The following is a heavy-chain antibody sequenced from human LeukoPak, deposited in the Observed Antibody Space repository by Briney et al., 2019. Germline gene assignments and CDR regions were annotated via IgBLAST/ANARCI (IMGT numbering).Heavy chain of an antibody. V-gene: IGHV3-53*01. CDR2: IYSGGST. J-gene: IGHJ6*03. CDR3: ARAPELYYYMDV. D-gene: IGHD1-7*01. CDR1: GFTVSSNY. Sequence: PGGSLRLSCAASGFTVSSNYMSWVRQAPGKGLEWVSVIYSGGSTYYADSVKGRFTISRDNSKNTLYLQMNSLRAEDTAVYYCARAPELYYYMDVWGKGTTVTISS.